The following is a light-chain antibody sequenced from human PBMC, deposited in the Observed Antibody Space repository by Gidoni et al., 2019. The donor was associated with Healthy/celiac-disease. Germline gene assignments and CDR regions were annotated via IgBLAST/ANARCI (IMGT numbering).Light chain of an antibody. J-gene: IGKJ5*01. CDR1: QSISSY. Sequence: DIQMTKSPSSLSASVGDRVTITCRASQSISSYLNWYQQKPGKAPKLLIYAASSLQSGVPSRFSCSGSGTYFTLTISSLQPEYFATYYCQQSYSTPRTFXXXTRLEIK. CDR3: QQSYSTPRT. V-gene: IGKV1-39*01. CDR2: AAS.